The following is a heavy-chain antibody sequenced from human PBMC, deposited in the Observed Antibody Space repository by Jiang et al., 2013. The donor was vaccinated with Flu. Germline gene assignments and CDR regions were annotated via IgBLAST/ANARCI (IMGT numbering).Heavy chain of an antibody. Sequence: VQLVESGGGLVQPGGSLRLSCAASGFTFSEHDMTWVRQAPGKGLEWVSLIGVGSGTHYADSVKDRFTVSRDNSKSMLYLQLSGLSVEDTAVYYCVAWMSLCPYWGQGILVTVSS. CDR2: IGVGSGT. CDR1: GFTFSEHD. D-gene: IGHD2-2*01. J-gene: IGHJ4*02. CDR3: VAWMSLCPY. V-gene: IGHV3-66*01.